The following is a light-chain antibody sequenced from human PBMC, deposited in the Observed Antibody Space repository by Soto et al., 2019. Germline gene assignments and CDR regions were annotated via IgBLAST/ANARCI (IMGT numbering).Light chain of an antibody. J-gene: IGLJ1*01. CDR1: SSDVGGYNY. V-gene: IGLV2-14*01. CDR3: SSYTRSSTEV. CDR2: EVR. Sequence: QAVVTQPASVSGSPGQSITISCTGSSSDVGGYNYVSWYQQHPGKVPKLMIYEVRNRPSGVSNRFSGSKSGNTASLTISGLQAEDEADYYCSSYTRSSTEVFGTGTKLTVL.